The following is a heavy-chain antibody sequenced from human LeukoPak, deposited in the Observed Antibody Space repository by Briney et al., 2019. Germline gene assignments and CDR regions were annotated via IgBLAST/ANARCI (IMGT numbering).Heavy chain of an antibody. V-gene: IGHV4-59*01. Sequence: SETLSLTCTVSGGSISSYYWSWIRQPPGKGLEWIGYIYYSGSTNYNSSLKSRVTISVDTSKNQFSLKLSSVTAADTAVYYCARGYYDFWSGYYNANWFDPWGQGTLVTVSS. J-gene: IGHJ5*02. CDR1: GGSISSYY. D-gene: IGHD3-3*01. CDR2: IYYSGST. CDR3: ARGYYDFWSGYYNANWFDP.